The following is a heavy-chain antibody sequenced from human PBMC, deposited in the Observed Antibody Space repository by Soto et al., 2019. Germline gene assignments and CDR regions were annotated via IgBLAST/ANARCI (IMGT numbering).Heavy chain of an antibody. CDR3: AHPLGYCSGGSCSDY. V-gene: IGHV3-21*01. CDR1: GFTFSSYS. D-gene: IGHD2-15*01. Sequence: GGSLRLSCAASGFTFSSYSMNWVRQAPGKGLEWVSSISSSSSYIYYADSVKGRFTISRDNAKNSLYLQMNSLRAEDTAVYYCAHPLGYCSGGSCSDYWGQGTLVTVSS. J-gene: IGHJ4*02. CDR2: ISSSSSYI.